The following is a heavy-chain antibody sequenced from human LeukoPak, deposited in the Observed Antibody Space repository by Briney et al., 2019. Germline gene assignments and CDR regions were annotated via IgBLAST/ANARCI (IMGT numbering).Heavy chain of an antibody. CDR2: IRYSGVSM. D-gene: IGHD3-10*02. Sequence: GGSLRLSCAASGFTFSSYTMNWVRQAPGKGLEWVSNIRYSGVSMYYADSVKGRFTISRDNARNSLYLQMNSLRDEDTAVYYCVRDYDYVPDYWGQGTLVTVSS. J-gene: IGHJ4*02. CDR3: VRDYDYVPDY. V-gene: IGHV3-48*02. CDR1: GFTFSSYT.